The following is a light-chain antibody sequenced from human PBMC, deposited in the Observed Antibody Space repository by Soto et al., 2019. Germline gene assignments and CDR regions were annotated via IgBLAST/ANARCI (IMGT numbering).Light chain of an antibody. CDR2: EVS. J-gene: IGKJ5*01. V-gene: IGKV2D-29*01. Sequence: QPASISCKSTKSFLLGDGKTYLYWYLQKSGQPPQLLIYEVSNRFSGVPDRFSGSGSGTDFTPKISRVEAEDVGVYYCMQSVQAPITFGQGTRLEI. CDR1: KSFLLGDGKTY. CDR3: MQSVQAPIT.